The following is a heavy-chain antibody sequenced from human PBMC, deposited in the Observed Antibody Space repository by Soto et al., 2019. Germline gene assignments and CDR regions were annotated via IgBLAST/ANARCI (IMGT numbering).Heavy chain of an antibody. Sequence: QLLESGGGLVQPGGSLRLPCAASGFTFNNYAMTWVRQAPGKGLEWVSEINGSGGSTYYADSVKGRFTISRDNSNNTLYLQMNSLRAEDTAVYYCAKDLFFGNTYGYFDHWGQGTLVTVSS. D-gene: IGHD5-18*01. V-gene: IGHV3-23*01. CDR3: AKDLFFGNTYGYFDH. CDR1: GFTFNNYA. J-gene: IGHJ4*02. CDR2: INGSGGST.